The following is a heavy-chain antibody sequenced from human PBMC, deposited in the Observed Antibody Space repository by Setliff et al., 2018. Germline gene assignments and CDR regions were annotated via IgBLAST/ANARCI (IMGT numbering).Heavy chain of an antibody. J-gene: IGHJ4*02. Sequence: SETLSLTCTVSGYSISSGYIWSWIRQPAGKGLEWIGRVYTSGTTNYNPSLKSRVTISVDTSKNQFSLKLSSVTAADTAVYYCARDGGYDYYFDYWGQGTLVTVSS. CDR3: ARDGGYDYYFDY. CDR1: GYSISSGY. D-gene: IGHD5-12*01. CDR2: VYTSGTT. V-gene: IGHV4-61*02.